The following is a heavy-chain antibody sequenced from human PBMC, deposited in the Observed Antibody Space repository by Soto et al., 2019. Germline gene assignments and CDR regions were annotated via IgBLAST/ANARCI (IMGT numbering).Heavy chain of an antibody. CDR2: IDWDDDI. CDR3: ARIPCTWGYYFDW. CDR1: GFSLTTPGMC. V-gene: IGHV2-70*11. D-gene: IGHD3-16*01. J-gene: IGHJ4*02. Sequence: ESGPTLVNPTQTVTLTCTPSGFSLTTPGMCTSWIRQPPGKALEWLARIDWDDDIYYSTSLKTRLTISKDTSKNQVVLTVTNMDPVDTATYYCARIPCTWGYYFDWWGQGTLVTVSS.